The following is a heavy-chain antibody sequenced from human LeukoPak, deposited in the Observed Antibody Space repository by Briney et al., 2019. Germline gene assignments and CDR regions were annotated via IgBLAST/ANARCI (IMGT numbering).Heavy chain of an antibody. CDR1: GGSFSGYY. Sequence: SETLSLTCAVYGGSFSGYYWSWIRQPPGKGLEWIGEINHSGSTNYNPSLKSRVTISVDTSKNQFSLKLSSVTAADTAVYYCARIVYRTTVDYWGQGTLVTVPS. V-gene: IGHV4-34*01. CDR3: ARIVYRTTVDY. D-gene: IGHD4-17*01. J-gene: IGHJ4*02. CDR2: INHSGST.